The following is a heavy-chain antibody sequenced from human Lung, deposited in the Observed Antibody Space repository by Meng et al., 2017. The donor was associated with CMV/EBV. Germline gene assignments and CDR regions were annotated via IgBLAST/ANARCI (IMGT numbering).Heavy chain of an antibody. CDR3: ASLRVAKTYYYDSSGYIDY. J-gene: IGHJ4*02. CDR2: IYYSGST. D-gene: IGHD3-22*01. V-gene: IGHV4-30-4*08. CDR1: GGSISSGDYY. Sequence: SETLSLXXTVSGGSISSGDYYWSWIRQPPGKGLEWIGYIYYSGSTYYNPSLKSRVTISVDTSKNQFSLKLSSVTAADTAVYYCASLRVAKTYYYDSSGYIDYWGQGTXVTVSS.